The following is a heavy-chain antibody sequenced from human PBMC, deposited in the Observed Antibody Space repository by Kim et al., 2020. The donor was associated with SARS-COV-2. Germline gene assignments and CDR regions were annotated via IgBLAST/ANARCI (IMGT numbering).Heavy chain of an antibody. CDR1: GGSFSGYY. D-gene: IGHD5-12*01. CDR2: INHSGST. V-gene: IGHV4-34*01. Sequence: SETLSLTCAVYGGSFSGYYWSWIRQPPGKGLEWIGEINHSGSTNYNPSLKSRVTISVYTSKNQFSLKLSSVTAADTAVYYCAREMATTYYYYGMDVWGQGTTVTVSS. CDR3: AREMATTYYYYGMDV. J-gene: IGHJ6*02.